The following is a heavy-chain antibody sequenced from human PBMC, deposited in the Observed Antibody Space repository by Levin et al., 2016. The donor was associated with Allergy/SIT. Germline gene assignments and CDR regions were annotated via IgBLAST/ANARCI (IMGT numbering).Heavy chain of an antibody. Sequence: WIRQPPGKGLEWIGYIYYSGSTNYNPSLKSRVTISVDTSKNQFSLKLSSVTAADTAVYYCARVGGWELAKDPTNYYYYGMDVWGQGTTVTVSS. J-gene: IGHJ6*02. V-gene: IGHV4-59*01. CDR2: IYYSGST. D-gene: IGHD1-26*01. CDR3: ARVGGWELAKDPTNYYYYGMDV.